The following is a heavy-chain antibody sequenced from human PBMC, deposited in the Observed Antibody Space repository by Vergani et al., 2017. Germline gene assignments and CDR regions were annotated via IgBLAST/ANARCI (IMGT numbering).Heavy chain of an antibody. CDR2: IYTSGST. CDR3: ARERFGELLSSDDYYYYGMDV. Sequence: QVQLQESGPGLVKPSQTLSLTCTVSGGSISSGSYYWSCIRQPAGKGLEWIGRIYTSGSTNYNPSLKSRVTISVDTSKNQFSLKLSSVTAADTAVYYCARERFGELLSSDDYYYYGMDVWGQGTTVTVSS. V-gene: IGHV4-61*02. CDR1: GGSISSGSYY. J-gene: IGHJ6*02. D-gene: IGHD3-10*01.